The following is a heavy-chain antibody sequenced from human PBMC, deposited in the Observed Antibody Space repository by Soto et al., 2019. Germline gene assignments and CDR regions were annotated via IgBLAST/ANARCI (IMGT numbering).Heavy chain of an antibody. Sequence: QVQLVESGGGLVKPGGSLRLSCAASGFAFSDYYMSWIRQAPGKGLEWISYISGTANTIYYTDSVKGRFTISRDNAKNSVYLQMNSLRDEDTAVYYCAREGNRFQHWGQGTLVTVSS. CDR1: GFAFSDYY. CDR2: ISGTANTI. CDR3: AREGNRFQH. D-gene: IGHD3-10*01. J-gene: IGHJ1*01. V-gene: IGHV3-11*01.